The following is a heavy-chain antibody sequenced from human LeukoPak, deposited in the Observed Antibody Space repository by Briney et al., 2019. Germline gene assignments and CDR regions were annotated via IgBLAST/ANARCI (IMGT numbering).Heavy chain of an antibody. V-gene: IGHV4-30-4*01. Sequence: SETPSLTCTVSGGSISSGDYYWSWIRQPPGKGLEWIGYIYYSGSTYYNPSLKSRVTISVDTSKNQFSLKLSSVTAADTAVYYCARDGSGSYYLGGYYYYGMDVWGQGTTVTVSS. J-gene: IGHJ6*02. D-gene: IGHD3-10*01. CDR1: GGSISSGDYY. CDR2: IYYSGST. CDR3: ARDGSGSYYLGGYYYYGMDV.